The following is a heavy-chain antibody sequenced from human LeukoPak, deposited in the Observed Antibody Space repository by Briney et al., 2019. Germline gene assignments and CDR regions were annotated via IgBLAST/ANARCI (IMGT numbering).Heavy chain of an antibody. Sequence: PGGSLRLSCAASGFTFSSYGMHWARQAPGKGLEWVAVISYDGRNEYYADSVKGRFTISRDNSKNTLYLQMNSLRAEDTAVYYCARDRSSYEYYFDYWGQGTLVTVSS. CDR2: ISYDGRNE. J-gene: IGHJ4*02. CDR3: ARDRSSYEYYFDY. D-gene: IGHD5-12*01. V-gene: IGHV3-30*19. CDR1: GFTFSSYG.